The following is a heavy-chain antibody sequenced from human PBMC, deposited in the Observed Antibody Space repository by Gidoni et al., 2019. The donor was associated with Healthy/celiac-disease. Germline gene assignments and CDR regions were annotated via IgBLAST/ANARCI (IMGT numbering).Heavy chain of an antibody. Sequence: VKLVESGGGWVQPGGSRRRSCAASGFTFSSYSMNWVRQAPGKGLEWVSYISSSSSTIYYAASVKGPFTISRDNAKNSLYLQMNRLRAEDTAVYYCASCYYDSSGYYSDAFDIWGQGTMVTVSS. CDR2: ISSSSSTI. D-gene: IGHD3-22*01. CDR3: ASCYYDSSGYYSDAFDI. V-gene: IGHV3-48*01. CDR1: GFTFSSYS. J-gene: IGHJ3*02.